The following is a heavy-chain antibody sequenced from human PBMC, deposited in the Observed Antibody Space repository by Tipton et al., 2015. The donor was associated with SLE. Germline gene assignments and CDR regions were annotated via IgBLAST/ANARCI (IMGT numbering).Heavy chain of an antibody. CDR1: GGSISSYY. V-gene: IGHV4-4*08. Sequence: TLSLTCTVSGGSISSYYWSWIRQPPGKGLEWIGHIYTSGGTNYNPSLKSRVTISVDTSKNQFSLKLSSVTAADTAVYYCARRQPFTPFDYWGQGTLVTVSS. CDR3: ARRQPFTPFDY. J-gene: IGHJ4*02. CDR2: IYTSGGT.